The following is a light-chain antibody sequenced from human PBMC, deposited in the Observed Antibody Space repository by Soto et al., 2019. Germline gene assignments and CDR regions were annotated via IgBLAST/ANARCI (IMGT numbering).Light chain of an antibody. J-gene: IGKJ4*01. V-gene: IGKV3-11*01. CDR1: QSVNIY. CDR3: QHRSNWRVT. Sequence: EIALTQSPATLSLSPGERATVSCRASQSVNIYLAWYQQKPGQAPRLLIYDASNRATGIPARFSGSGSGTDFTLTISSLEPEDIAVYYCQHRSNWRVTFGGGTKVDIK. CDR2: DAS.